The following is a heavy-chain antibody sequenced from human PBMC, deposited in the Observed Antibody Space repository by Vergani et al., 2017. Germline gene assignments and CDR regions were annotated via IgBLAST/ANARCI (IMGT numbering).Heavy chain of an antibody. J-gene: IGHJ5*02. CDR1: GGSISSGSYY. Sequence: QVQLQESGPGLVKPSQTLSLTCTVSGGSISSGSYYWSWIRQPAGKGLEWIGRIYTSGSTNYNPSLKSRVTISVDTSKNQFSLKLSSVTAADTAVYYCARGWEPRITMVREVINRDEWFDPWGQGTLVTVSS. V-gene: IGHV4-61*02. CDR3: ARGWEPRITMVREVINRDEWFDP. CDR2: IYTSGST. D-gene: IGHD3-10*01.